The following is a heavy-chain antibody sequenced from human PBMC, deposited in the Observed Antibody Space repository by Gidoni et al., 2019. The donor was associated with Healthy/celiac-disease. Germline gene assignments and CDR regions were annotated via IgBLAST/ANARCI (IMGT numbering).Heavy chain of an antibody. CDR1: GVALGNGRRG. CDR2: IFSNDEK. V-gene: IGHV2-26*01. CDR3: ARILLYCGGDCYSLDY. J-gene: IGHJ4*02. D-gene: IGHD2-21*02. Sequence: QVTLKEAGTVLVKPTETLTLTCTVSGVALGNGRRGVSWIRQPPGKALEWLAHIFSNDEKSYSTSLKSRLTISKDTSKSQVVLTMTNMDPVDTATYSCARILLYCGGDCYSLDYWGQGTLVTVSS.